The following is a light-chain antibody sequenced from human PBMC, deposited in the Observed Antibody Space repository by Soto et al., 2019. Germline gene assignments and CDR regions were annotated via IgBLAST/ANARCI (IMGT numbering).Light chain of an antibody. CDR2: KAS. J-gene: IGKJ1*01. Sequence: DIQMTQSPSTLPASVGDRVTITCRASQNINNWLAWYQQKPGKGPSLLIYKASNLESGVSSRFSGCGSGTEFTLTISSLQPDDIGTYYCQQNNRYPWTFGQGTKVEIK. CDR3: QQNNRYPWT. V-gene: IGKV1-5*03. CDR1: QNINNW.